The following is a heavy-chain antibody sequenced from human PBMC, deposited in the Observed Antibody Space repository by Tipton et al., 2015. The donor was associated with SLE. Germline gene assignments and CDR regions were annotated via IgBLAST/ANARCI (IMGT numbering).Heavy chain of an antibody. D-gene: IGHD3-22*01. CDR3: ARYYYDSGGYDLIDY. J-gene: IGHJ4*02. V-gene: IGHV4-59*08. CDR2: IYYSGST. Sequence: LRLSCTVSGDSISNDYWSWIRQPPGKGLEWIGYIYYSGSTKSNPSLKSRVTISVDTSKNQFSLKLNSVTAADTAIYYCARYYYDSGGYDLIDYWGQGTLVTVSS. CDR1: GDSISNDY.